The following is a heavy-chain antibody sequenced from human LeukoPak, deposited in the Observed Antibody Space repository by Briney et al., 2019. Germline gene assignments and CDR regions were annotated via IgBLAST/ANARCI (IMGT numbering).Heavy chain of an antibody. D-gene: IGHD1-26*01. Sequence: GRSLRLSCAASGFTFSNYGMHWVRQAPGKGLEWVAVISYDGINKYYADSVKGRFTISRDNSKNTLYLQMNSLRAEDTAVYYCAKDIWELLRVRLAFDIWGQGTMVTVSS. CDR1: GFTFSNYG. CDR2: ISYDGINK. J-gene: IGHJ3*02. V-gene: IGHV3-30*18. CDR3: AKDIWELLRVRLAFDI.